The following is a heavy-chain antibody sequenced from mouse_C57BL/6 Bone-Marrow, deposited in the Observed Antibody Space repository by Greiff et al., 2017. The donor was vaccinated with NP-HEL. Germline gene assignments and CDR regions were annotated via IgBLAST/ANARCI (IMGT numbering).Heavy chain of an antibody. CDR2: IYPRCGNT. CDR1: GYSFTSYG. Sequence: QVHLQQSGAELARPGASVKLSCSASGYSFTSYGISWVKRRTGRGLEWIGEIYPRCGNTYYNEKFKGKATLTADKSSSTVYMELRSLTSEDSAVYYCARENDGYPAWFAYWGQGTLVTVSA. CDR3: ARENDGYPAWFAY. J-gene: IGHJ3*01. V-gene: IGHV1-81*01. D-gene: IGHD2-3*01.